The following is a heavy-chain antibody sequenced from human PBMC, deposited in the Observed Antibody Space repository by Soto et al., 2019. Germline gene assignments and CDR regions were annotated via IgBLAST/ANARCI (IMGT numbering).Heavy chain of an antibody. J-gene: IGHJ5*01. CDR1: GDSVSSGSAS. D-gene: IGHD6-25*01. CDR3: TRNVGSSWLDS. V-gene: IGHV6-1*01. Sequence: PSQTLSLTCDSSGDSVSSGSASWNWIRQTPSRGLEWLGRTYYRSKWFYDYAVSVNSRMTITPDTSKNQLSLQLSSVSPEDTAVYYCTRNVGSSWLDSWGQGTLVTVSS. CDR2: TYYRSKWFY.